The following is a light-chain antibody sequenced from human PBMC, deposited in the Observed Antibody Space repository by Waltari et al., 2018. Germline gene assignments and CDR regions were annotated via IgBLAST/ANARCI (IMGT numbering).Light chain of an antibody. CDR3: QQYSIYSWT. J-gene: IGKJ1*01. Sequence: DIQVTQSPSTLSASVGDRVTITCRASQNINIWLAWYQQKPGKAPNLLIYKASSLESGVPSRFSGGGSGTEFTLTISSLQPDDFATYYCQQYSIYSWTFGQGTKVEVK. CDR1: QNINIW. CDR2: KAS. V-gene: IGKV1-5*03.